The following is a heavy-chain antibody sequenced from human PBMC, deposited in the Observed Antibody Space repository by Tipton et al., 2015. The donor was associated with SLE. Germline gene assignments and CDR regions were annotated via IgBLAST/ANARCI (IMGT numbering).Heavy chain of an antibody. CDR2: IYPGDSDT. CDR1: GYSFTSYW. Sequence: QSGPEVKKPGESLKISCKGSGYSFTSYWIGWVRQMPGKGLEWMGIIYPGDSDTRYSPSFQGQVTISADKSISTAYLQWSSLKASDTAMYYCARRSTIVATDGGFDYWGQGTLLTISS. V-gene: IGHV5-51*03. CDR3: ARRSTIVATDGGFDY. D-gene: IGHD5-12*01. J-gene: IGHJ4*02.